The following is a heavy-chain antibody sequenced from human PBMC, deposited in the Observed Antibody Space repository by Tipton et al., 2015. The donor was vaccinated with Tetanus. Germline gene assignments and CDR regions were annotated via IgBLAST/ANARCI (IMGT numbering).Heavy chain of an antibody. V-gene: IGHV4-39*07. D-gene: IGHD3-16*02. J-gene: IGHJ6*02. CDR3: ARGESEISLLDGGYYYYYGMDV. CDR1: GGSISSSSYY. CDR2: IYYSGST. Sequence: TLSLTCTVSGGSISSSSYYWGWIRQPPGKGLEWIGSIYYSGSTYYNPSLKSRVTISVDTSKNQFSLKLSSVTAADTAVYYCARGESEISLLDGGYYYYYGMDVWGQGSTVTVSS.